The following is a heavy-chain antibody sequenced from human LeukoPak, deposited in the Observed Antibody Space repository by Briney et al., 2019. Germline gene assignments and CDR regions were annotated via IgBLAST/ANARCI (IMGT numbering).Heavy chain of an antibody. V-gene: IGHV1-8*01. J-gene: IGHJ3*02. CDR2: MNPISGYT. Sequence: ASVKVSCKASGYTFTNYDINWVRQATGQGLEWMGWMNPISGYTGFAQKFQGRVTMTGDTSISTAYMELGSLTSEDAAVYYCASGNRLYTSSWSALAFDIWGQGTMVTVSS. CDR3: ASGNRLYTSSWSALAFDI. CDR1: GYTFTNYD. D-gene: IGHD6-13*01.